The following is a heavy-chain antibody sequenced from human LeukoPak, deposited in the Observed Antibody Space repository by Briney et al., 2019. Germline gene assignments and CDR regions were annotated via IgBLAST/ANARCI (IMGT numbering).Heavy chain of an antibody. D-gene: IGHD3-22*01. CDR3: AGGAGRYYDSRGYYIDF. CDR1: GFTFSSYG. Sequence: GGSLRLSCAASGFTFSSYGMHWVRQAPGKGLEGVAVIWYDGSNKYYADSVKGRFTISRDNSKNTLYLQMNSLRAEDTAVYYCAGGAGRYYDSRGYYIDFWGQGTLVTVSS. J-gene: IGHJ4*02. V-gene: IGHV3-30*19. CDR2: IWYDGSNK.